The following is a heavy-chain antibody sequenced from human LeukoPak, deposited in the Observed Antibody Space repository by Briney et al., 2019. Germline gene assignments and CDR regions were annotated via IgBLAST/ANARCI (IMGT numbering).Heavy chain of an antibody. CDR1: GFTFSEYY. D-gene: IGHD3-3*01. Sequence: GSLRLSCTASGFTFSEYYMSWIRQPPGKGLEWIGEINHSGSTNYNPSLKSRVTISVDTSKNQFSLKLSSVTASDTAVYYCARRMGFWSGYYAYFDYWGQGTLVTVSS. J-gene: IGHJ4*02. V-gene: IGHV4-34*01. CDR2: INHSGST. CDR3: ARRMGFWSGYYAYFDY.